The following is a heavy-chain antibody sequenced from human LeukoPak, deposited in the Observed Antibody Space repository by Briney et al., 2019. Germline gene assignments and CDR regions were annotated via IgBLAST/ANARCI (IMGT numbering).Heavy chain of an antibody. CDR2: ISSSSSYT. Sequence: GGSLRLSCAASGFTFSDYYMSWIRQAPGKGLEWVSYISSSSSYTNYADSVKGRFTISRDNAKNSLYPQMNSLRAEDTAVYYCARDGQDGSGTEYYYYGMDVWGQGTTVTVSS. CDR1: GFTFSDYY. V-gene: IGHV3-11*05. CDR3: ARDGQDGSGTEYYYYGMDV. J-gene: IGHJ6*02. D-gene: IGHD3-10*01.